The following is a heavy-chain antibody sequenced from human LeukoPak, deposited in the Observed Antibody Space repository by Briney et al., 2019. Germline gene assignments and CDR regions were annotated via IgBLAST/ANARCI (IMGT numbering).Heavy chain of an antibody. CDR2: IYYSGST. V-gene: IGHV4-59*11. CDR1: GGSISSHY. Sequence: SETLSLTCTVSGGSISSHYWRWIRQPPGKGLEWIGYIYYSGSTNYNPSLKSRVTISVDTSKNQFSLKLSSVTAADTAVYYCARGHCSSTSCSRNWFDPWGQGTLVTVSS. CDR3: ARGHCSSTSCSRNWFDP. J-gene: IGHJ5*02. D-gene: IGHD2-2*01.